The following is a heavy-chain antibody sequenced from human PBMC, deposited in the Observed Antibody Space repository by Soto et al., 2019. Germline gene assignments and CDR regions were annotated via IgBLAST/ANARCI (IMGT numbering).Heavy chain of an antibody. CDR2: IIPIFNSA. V-gene: IGHV1-69*13. J-gene: IGHJ4*02. D-gene: IGHD5-12*01. CDR1: GGTFNNYA. Sequence: ASVKVSCKASGGTFNNYALSWVRQAPGQGLEWMGGIIPIFNSANYAQKFQGRVTITADDSTSTAYMELRSLRPDDTAVYYCAREVTVASYSFDFWGQGTLVTVSS. CDR3: AREVTVASYSFDF.